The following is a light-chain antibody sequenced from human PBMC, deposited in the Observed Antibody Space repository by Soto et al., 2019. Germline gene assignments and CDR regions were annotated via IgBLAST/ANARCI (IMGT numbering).Light chain of an antibody. CDR3: QQYGSSPWT. Sequence: EIVLTKSPDTLSLSPGERATLSCRASQSVGSYLAWYQHKPGQAPRLLIYGASGRATGIPDRFSGSGSGTDFTLTISRLEPEDFAVYYCQQYGSSPWTFGQGAMVDIK. V-gene: IGKV3-20*01. J-gene: IGKJ1*01. CDR1: QSVGSY. CDR2: GAS.